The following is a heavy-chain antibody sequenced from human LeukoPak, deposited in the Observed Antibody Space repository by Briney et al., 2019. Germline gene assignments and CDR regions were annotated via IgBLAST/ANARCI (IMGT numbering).Heavy chain of an antibody. CDR3: ASKYSYVGGYFDY. D-gene: IGHD5-18*01. V-gene: IGHV4-61*02. CDR1: GGSLSSGSDH. CDR2: IYTSGST. Sequence: PSETLSLTCTVSGGSLSSGSDHWSWIRQPAGKGLEWIGRIYTSGSTNYNPSLKSRVTISVDTSKNQFSLKLSSVTAADTAVYYCASKYSYVGGYFDYWGQGTLVTVSS. J-gene: IGHJ4*02.